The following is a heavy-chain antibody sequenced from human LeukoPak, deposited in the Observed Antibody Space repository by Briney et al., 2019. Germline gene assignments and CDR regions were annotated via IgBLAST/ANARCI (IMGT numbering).Heavy chain of an antibody. CDR3: ARDEKDGPLWY. D-gene: IGHD2-15*01. CDR2: VSGSGDGT. V-gene: IGHV3-23*01. CDR1: GFTFSSYE. Sequence: GGSLRLSCAASGFTFSSYEMNWVRQAPGKGLEWVPSVSGSGDGTYYADSVTGRFTISRDNSRNTLFLQMNSLRAEDTAIYYCARDEKDGPLWYWGQGILVFVSS. J-gene: IGHJ4*02.